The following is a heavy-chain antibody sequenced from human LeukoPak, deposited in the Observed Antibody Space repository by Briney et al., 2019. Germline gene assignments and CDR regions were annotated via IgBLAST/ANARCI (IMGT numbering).Heavy chain of an antibody. D-gene: IGHD5-18*01. J-gene: IGHJ4*02. CDR2: LYWNDDK. V-gene: IGHV2-5*01. CDR3: ADSGGAMVAFDY. Sequence: SGPTLVKPTQTLTLTCTFSGFSLSTSGVGVGWIRQPPGKALEWLALLYWNDDKRYSPSLKSRLTITKDTSKNQVVLTTTNMDHVDTATYYCADSGGAMVAFDYWGQGTLVTVSS. CDR1: GFSLSTSGVG.